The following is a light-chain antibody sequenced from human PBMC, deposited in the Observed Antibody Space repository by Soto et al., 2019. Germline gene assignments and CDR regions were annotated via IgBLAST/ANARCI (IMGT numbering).Light chain of an antibody. CDR2: LGS. V-gene: IGKV2-28*01. CDR3: MQGLQPPVT. Sequence: IVMTQSPLSLPVTPGEPASISCRSSQSLLHSNGYTYLDWYLQKPGQSPQLLIYLGSERASGVPDRFSASKSGTDFTLNISRVETEDIGMYYCMQGLQPPVTFGQGTRLEIK. CDR1: QSLLHSNGYTY. J-gene: IGKJ5*01.